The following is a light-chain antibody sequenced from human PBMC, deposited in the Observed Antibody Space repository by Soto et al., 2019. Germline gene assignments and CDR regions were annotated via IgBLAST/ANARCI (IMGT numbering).Light chain of an antibody. CDR3: PQSYNTPLP. CDR1: QGINSW. CDR2: AAS. J-gene: IGKJ4*01. V-gene: IGKV1-12*01. Sequence: DITMSKSPSSLSASKRDRLPITCPASQGINSWLAWYQQKSGKAPKLLIYAASSLQSGVPSRFSGSGSGTDFTLTISSLQPEDFAPYYCPQSYNTPLPSCGGTKVAI.